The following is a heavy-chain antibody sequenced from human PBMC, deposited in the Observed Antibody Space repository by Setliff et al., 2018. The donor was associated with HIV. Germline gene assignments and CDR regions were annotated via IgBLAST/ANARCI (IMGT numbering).Heavy chain of an antibody. CDR2: IYTSGST. D-gene: IGHD3-10*01. CDR1: GGSISSYY. V-gene: IGHV4-4*07. Sequence: ASETLSLTCTVSGGSISSYYWSWIRQPAGKGLEWIGRIYTSGSTNYNPSLKSRVTMSVDTSKNQFSLKLSSVTAADTAVYYCARRIDDSGSFPDKNWFDTWGQGSLVTVSS. J-gene: IGHJ5*02. CDR3: ARRIDDSGSFPDKNWFDT.